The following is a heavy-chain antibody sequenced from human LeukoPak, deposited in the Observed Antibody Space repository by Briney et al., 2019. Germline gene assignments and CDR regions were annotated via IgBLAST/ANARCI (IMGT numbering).Heavy chain of an antibody. D-gene: IGHD7-27*01. CDR2: MSYIGIT. CDR1: GDSMRSYY. J-gene: IGHJ4*02. V-gene: IGHV4-59*12. CDR3: ARTTDWGSPAYSDY. Sequence: PSGTLSLTCTVSGDSMRSYYWSWIRQPPGQGLEWIGYMSYIGITNYNPSLKSRVTISVDRSKNQVSLKLTSLTAADTAVYYCARTTDWGSPAYSDYWGQGTLVTVSS.